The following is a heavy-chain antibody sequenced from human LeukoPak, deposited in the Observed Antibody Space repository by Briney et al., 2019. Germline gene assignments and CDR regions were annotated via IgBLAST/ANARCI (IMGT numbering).Heavy chain of an antibody. CDR1: GFTFSDYY. CDR3: AKDRLQLEPDDAFDI. Sequence: PGGSLRLSCAASGFTFSDYYMSWIRQAPGKGLEWVSYISSSGSTIYYADSVKGRFTISRDNSKNTLYLQMNSLRAEDTAVYYCAKDRLQLEPDDAFDIWGQGTMVTVSS. D-gene: IGHD1-1*01. J-gene: IGHJ3*02. V-gene: IGHV3-11*01. CDR2: ISSSGSTI.